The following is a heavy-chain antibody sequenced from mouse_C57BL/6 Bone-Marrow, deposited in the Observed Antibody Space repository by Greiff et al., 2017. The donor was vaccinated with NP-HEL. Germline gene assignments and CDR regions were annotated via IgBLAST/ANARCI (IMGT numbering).Heavy chain of an antibody. CDR1: GYTFTSYW. CDR2: IDTNSGGT. Sequence: QVQLQQPGAELVKPGASVKLSCKASGYTFTSYWMHWVKQRPGRGLEWIGRIDTNSGGTKYNEKFKRKATLTVDKPSSTAYMQLSSLTSEYSAVYYCALLGKGYFYYWGQGTTLTVSS. CDR3: ALLGKGYFYY. J-gene: IGHJ2*01. V-gene: IGHV1-72*01. D-gene: IGHD4-1*01.